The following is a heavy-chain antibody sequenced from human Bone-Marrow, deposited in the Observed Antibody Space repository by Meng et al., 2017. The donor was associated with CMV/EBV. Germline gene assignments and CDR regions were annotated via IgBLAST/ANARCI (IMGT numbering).Heavy chain of an antibody. CDR3: ARANFYGSGSYYKEVWFDP. J-gene: IGHJ5*02. Sequence: SGGYYWSWIRQHPGKGLEWIGYIYYSGSTYYNPSLKSRVTISVDTSKNQFSLKLSSVTAADTAVYYCARANFYGSGSYYKEVWFDPWGQGTLVTVSS. CDR2: IYYSGST. D-gene: IGHD3-10*01. CDR1: SGGYY. V-gene: IGHV4-31*02.